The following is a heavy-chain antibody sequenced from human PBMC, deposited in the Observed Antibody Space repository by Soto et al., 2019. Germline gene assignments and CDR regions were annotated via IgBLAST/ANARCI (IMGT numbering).Heavy chain of an antibody. V-gene: IGHV5-51*01. J-gene: IGHJ3*02. CDR1: GYSFSNYW. Sequence: GESLKISCQGSGYSFSNYWIGWVRQMPGKGLEWMGMIHPGDFDARYSPSFQGHFTISADKSIDTTYLQCSSLTAADSAMYYCARQPFDSRSLVPHTFDIWGQGTMVTVSS. CDR3: ARQPFDSRSLVPHTFDI. D-gene: IGHD6-6*01. CDR2: IHPGDFDA.